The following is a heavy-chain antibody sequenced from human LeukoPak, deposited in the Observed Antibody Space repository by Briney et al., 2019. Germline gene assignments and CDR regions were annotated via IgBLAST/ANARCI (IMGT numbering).Heavy chain of an antibody. CDR1: GDSVSANA. CDR3: ARDIVAGCDS. J-gene: IGHJ4*02. Sequence: SQTLSLTCDISGDSVSANAWTWIRQSPLRGLEGLGRTYYKSTWYNEYALSLRGRITINPDTSKNQFSLHLTSVTPDDTAVYFCARDIVAGCDSWGQGTLVTVSS. V-gene: IGHV6-1*01. CDR2: TYYKSTWYN. D-gene: IGHD3-22*01.